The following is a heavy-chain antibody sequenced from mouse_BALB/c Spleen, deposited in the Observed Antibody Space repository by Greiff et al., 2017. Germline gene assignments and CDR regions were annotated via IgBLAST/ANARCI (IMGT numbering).Heavy chain of an antibody. CDR1: GFTFSSFG. Sequence: EVKVEESGGGLVQPGGSRKLSCAASGFTFSSFGMHWVRQAPEKGLEWVAYISSGSSTIYYADTVKGRFTISRDNPKNTLFLQMTSLRSEDTAMYYCARSGGNSYYFDYWGQGTTLTVSS. D-gene: IGHD2-1*01. V-gene: IGHV5-17*02. CDR3: ARSGGNSYYFDY. CDR2: ISSGSSTI. J-gene: IGHJ2*01.